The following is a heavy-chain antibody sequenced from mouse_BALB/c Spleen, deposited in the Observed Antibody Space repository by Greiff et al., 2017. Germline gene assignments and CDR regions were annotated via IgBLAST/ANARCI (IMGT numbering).Heavy chain of an antibody. CDR3: ARDGYYVGFAY. CDR1: GFTFSSYA. Sequence: EVQGVESGGGLVKPGGSLKLSCAASGFTFSSYAMSWVRQTPEKRLEWVASISSGGSTYYPDSVKGRFTISRDNARNILYLQMSSLRSEDTAMYYCARDGYYVGFAYWGQGTLVTVSA. D-gene: IGHD2-3*01. CDR2: ISSGGST. V-gene: IGHV5-6-5*01. J-gene: IGHJ3*01.